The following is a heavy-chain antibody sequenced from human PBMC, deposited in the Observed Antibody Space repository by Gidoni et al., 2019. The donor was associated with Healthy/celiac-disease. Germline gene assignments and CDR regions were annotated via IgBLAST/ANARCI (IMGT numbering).Heavy chain of an antibody. CDR2: ISWNSGSI. CDR1: GFTFDDYA. CDR3: AKDKRGYYYYGMDV. J-gene: IGHJ6*02. D-gene: IGHD3-10*01. Sequence: EVQLVESGGGLVQPGRSLRLSCAASGFTFDDYAMHWVRQAPGKGLGWVSGISWNSGSIGYADSVKGRFTISRDNAKNSLYLQMNSLRAEDTALYYCAKDKRGYYYYGMDVWGQGTTVTVSS. V-gene: IGHV3-9*01.